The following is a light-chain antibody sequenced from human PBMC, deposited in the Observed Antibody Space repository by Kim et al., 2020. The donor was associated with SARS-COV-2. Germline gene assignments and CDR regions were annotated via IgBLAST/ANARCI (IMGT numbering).Light chain of an antibody. J-gene: IGLJ3*02. CDR1: STDIGGYNY. Sequence: QSALTQPPSTSGSPGQSVAISCTGTSTDIGGYNYVSWYQQHPGKAPKLLIYEVTKRPSGVPDRFSGSKYGNTASLTVSGLQPGDEAEYYCSSYAGSKQLLFGGGTQLTVL. V-gene: IGLV2-8*01. CDR3: SSYAGSKQLL. CDR2: EVT.